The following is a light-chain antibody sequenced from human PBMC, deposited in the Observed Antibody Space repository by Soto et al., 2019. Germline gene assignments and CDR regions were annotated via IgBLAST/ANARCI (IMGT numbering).Light chain of an antibody. CDR2: GAS. V-gene: IGKV3-15*01. J-gene: IGKJ5*01. Sequence: EIVMTQSPATLSVSPGERATFTCRASQGVSSNLAWYQQKPGQAPRLLIYGASTRATGIPARFSGSGSRTEFTLTISSLQSEDFAVYYCQQYNNWPPITFGQGTRLEIK. CDR1: QGVSSN. CDR3: QQYNNWPPIT.